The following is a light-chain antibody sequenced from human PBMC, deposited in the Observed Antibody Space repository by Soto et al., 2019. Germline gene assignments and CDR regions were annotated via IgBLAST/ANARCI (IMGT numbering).Light chain of an antibody. CDR3: SSYTSSSTLNVV. CDR2: EVS. CDR1: SSDVGDYNF. Sequence: QSALTQPASVSGSPGQSITISCTGTSSDVGDYNFVSWYQQHPGKAPKLMIFEVSNRPSGVSNRFSGSKSGNTASLTISGLQAEDEADYYCSSYTSSSTLNVVFGGGTKVTVL. V-gene: IGLV2-14*01. J-gene: IGLJ2*01.